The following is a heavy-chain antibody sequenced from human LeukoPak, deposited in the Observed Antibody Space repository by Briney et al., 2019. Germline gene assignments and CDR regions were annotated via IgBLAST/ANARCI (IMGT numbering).Heavy chain of an antibody. D-gene: IGHD3-10*01. V-gene: IGHV3-21*01. CDR2: ISSSSSYI. CDR3: ARAGLLWFGESRMDV. J-gene: IGHJ6*02. CDR1: GFTFSSYS. Sequence: GRSLRLSCAASGFTFSSYSMNWVRQAPGKGLEWVSSISSSSSYIYYADSVKGRFTISRDNAKNSLYLQMNSLRVEDTAVYYCARAGLLWFGESRMDVWGQGTTVIVSS.